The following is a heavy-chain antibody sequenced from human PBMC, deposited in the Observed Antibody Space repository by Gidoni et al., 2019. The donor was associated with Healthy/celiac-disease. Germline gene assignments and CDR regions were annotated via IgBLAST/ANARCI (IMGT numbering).Heavy chain of an antibody. CDR3: ARDIEIAAAGTGGFGWYFDL. CDR2: IYYSGST. D-gene: IGHD6-13*01. J-gene: IGHJ2*01. CDR1: GGSSSSYF. Sequence: VKPSETLSPTCTVSGGSSSSYFWRWIRQPPGKGLEWIGYIYYSGSTNYNPSLKSRVTISVDTSKNQFSLKLSSVTAADTAVYYCARDIEIAAAGTGGFGWYFDLWGRGTLVTVSS. V-gene: IGHV4-59*01.